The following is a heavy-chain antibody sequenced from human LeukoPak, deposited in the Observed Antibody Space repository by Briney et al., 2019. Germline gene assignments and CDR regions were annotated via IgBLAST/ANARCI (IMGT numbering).Heavy chain of an antibody. V-gene: IGHV1-3*01. D-gene: IGHD3-10*01. J-gene: IGHJ5*02. CDR3: ARHDSVVLGIITNYFDP. CDR1: GYTFTNYA. Sequence: ASVKVSCKTSGYTFTNYAIHWVRQAPGQRLEWMGWINAGNGNTKYSQNFQGRVTITRDTSASTAYMEVSSLTSEDTAVYYCARHDSVVLGIITNYFDPWGQGTLVTVSS. CDR2: INAGNGNT.